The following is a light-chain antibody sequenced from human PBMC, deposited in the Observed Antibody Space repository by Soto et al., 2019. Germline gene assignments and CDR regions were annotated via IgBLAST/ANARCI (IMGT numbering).Light chain of an antibody. CDR3: SSFTGPTTLDV. V-gene: IGLV2-14*03. CDR2: GVS. CDR1: SSDVGAYKY. Sequence: QSARTQPASVSGSPGQSVTSSCTGTSSDVGAYKYVSWYQKHPGKAPKLMIYGVSNRPSGVSNRFSGSKSGNTAFLTISVLQPEDEADYYCSSFTGPTTLDVFGTGTKVTVL. J-gene: IGLJ1*01.